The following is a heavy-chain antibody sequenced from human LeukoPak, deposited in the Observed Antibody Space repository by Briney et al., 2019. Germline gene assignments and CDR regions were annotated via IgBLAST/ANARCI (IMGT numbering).Heavy chain of an antibody. CDR2: INPKSGVT. Sequence: ASVKVSCKASGYTFTDSYMHWVRQAPGQGLEWMANINPKSGVTEYAQKFQGRVAVTRDTSIATAYIELNSLTSDDTAVYYCARSGYNYGLDWGQGTLVTVSS. CDR1: GYTFTDSY. V-gene: IGHV1-2*02. J-gene: IGHJ4*02. CDR3: ARSGYNYGLD. D-gene: IGHD5-18*01.